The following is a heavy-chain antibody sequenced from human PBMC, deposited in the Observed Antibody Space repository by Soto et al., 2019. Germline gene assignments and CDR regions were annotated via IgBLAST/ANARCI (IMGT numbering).Heavy chain of an antibody. CDR1: GGSISNYY. CDR3: ASGGNWFDP. Sequence: LSLTCNVSGGSISNYYWTWVRQSPEKGLEWIGYMYYNGNINYNPSLKSRVTISIDTSKNQFSLTLKSVTAADTAVYYCASGGNWFDPWGQGVLVTSPQ. D-gene: IGHD3-16*01. J-gene: IGHJ5*02. CDR2: MYYNGNI. V-gene: IGHV4-59*01.